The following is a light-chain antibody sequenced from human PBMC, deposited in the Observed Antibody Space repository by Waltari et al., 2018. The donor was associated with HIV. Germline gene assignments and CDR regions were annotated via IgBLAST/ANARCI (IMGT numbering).Light chain of an antibody. V-gene: IGKV3-20*01. Sequence: EIVLTQSPRTLSLSPGKRATLSCRASQSVSSNYLAWYQQKPGQAPRLVIYGASSRATGIPARFSGSGSGTDFTLTISRLEPEDFAVYYCQQYGTSPPTFGQGTKVEVK. CDR2: GAS. CDR3: QQYGTSPPT. CDR1: QSVSSNY. J-gene: IGKJ1*01.